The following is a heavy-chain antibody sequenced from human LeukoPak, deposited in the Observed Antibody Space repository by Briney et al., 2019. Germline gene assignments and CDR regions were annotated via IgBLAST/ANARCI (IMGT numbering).Heavy chain of an antibody. CDR1: GYTFTSYY. V-gene: IGHV1-46*01. CDR3: ARGRYNYALEDYFDY. CDR2: INPSGGST. J-gene: IGHJ4*02. D-gene: IGHD5-18*01. Sequence: ASVKVSCKASGYTFTSYYMHWVRQAPGQGLEWMGIINPSGGSTSYAQKFQGRVTMTRDMSTSTVYMELSSLRSEDTAVYYCARGRYNYALEDYFDYWGQGTLVTVSS.